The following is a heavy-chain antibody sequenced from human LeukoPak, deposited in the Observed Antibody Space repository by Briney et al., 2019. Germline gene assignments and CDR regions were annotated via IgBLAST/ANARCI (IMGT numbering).Heavy chain of an antibody. D-gene: IGHD6-6*01. CDR1: GFTFDNYW. Sequence: GGSLRPSCATSGFTFDNYWMHWVRQAPGKGLEWVANIKQDDSEKYYVDSVRGRFTISRDNAKNSLYLQMNSLRVEDTAVYYCARGSSFGSYWGQGTLVTVSS. V-gene: IGHV3-7*01. J-gene: IGHJ4*02. CDR2: IKQDDSEK. CDR3: ARGSSFGSY.